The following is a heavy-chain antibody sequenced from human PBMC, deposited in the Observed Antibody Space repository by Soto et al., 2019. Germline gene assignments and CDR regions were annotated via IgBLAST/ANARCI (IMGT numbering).Heavy chain of an antibody. CDR2: MNPNSGNT. Sequence: FTSYDIDWVRQATGQGPEWMGWMNPNSGNTGYAQKFQGRVTITADESTSTAYMELSSLRSEDTAVYYCARGVGATKTDYWGQGTLVTVS. V-gene: IGHV1-8*01. CDR1: FTSYD. J-gene: IGHJ4*02. D-gene: IGHD1-26*01. CDR3: ARGVGATKTDY.